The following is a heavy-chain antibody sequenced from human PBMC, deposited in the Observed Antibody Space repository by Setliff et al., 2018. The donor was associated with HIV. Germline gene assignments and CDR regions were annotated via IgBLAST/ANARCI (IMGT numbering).Heavy chain of an antibody. J-gene: IGHJ6*02. Sequence: GGSLRLSCAASGFTFSSYEMNWVRQAPGKGLEWVSYISNIGSTIYYADSVKGRFTISRDNAKNSLYLQMNSLRAEDSAVYYCAMIPYYYYAMDVWGQGTTVTVSS. CDR1: GFTFSSYE. D-gene: IGHD2-2*02. CDR3: AMIPYYYYAMDV. CDR2: ISNIGSTI. V-gene: IGHV3-48*03.